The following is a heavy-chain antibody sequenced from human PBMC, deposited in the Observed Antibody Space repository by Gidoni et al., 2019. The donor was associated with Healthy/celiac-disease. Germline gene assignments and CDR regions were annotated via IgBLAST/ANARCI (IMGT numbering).Heavy chain of an antibody. D-gene: IGHD5-12*01. V-gene: IGHV3-23*01. CDR1: GFTFSSYA. CDR3: AKGVGVATITVEG. CDR2: ISGRGVST. Sequence: EVQLLESGGGLVQPGGSLRLSCAASGFTFSSYAMSWVRQAPGKGRGWVSSISGRGVSTYYADSVKGRFTISRDNSKNTLYLQRNSRRAEDTAVYYWAKGVGVATITVEGWGQGTLVTVSS. J-gene: IGHJ4*02.